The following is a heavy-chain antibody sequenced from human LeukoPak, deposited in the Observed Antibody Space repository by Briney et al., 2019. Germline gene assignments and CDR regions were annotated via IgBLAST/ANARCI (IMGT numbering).Heavy chain of an antibody. J-gene: IGHJ3*02. CDR3: AKADLLGDAFDI. D-gene: IGHD2-15*01. CDR1: GFTFDDYA. CDR2: ISWNSGSI. Sequence: GGSLRLSCAASGFTFDDYAMHWVRQAPGKGLEWVSGISWNSGSIGYADSVKDRFTISRDNAKNSLYLQMNSLRAEDTALYYCAKADLLGDAFDIWGQGTMVTVSS. V-gene: IGHV3-9*01.